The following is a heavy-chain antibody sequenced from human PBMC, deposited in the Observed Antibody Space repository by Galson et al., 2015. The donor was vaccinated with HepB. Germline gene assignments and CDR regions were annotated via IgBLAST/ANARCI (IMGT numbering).Heavy chain of an antibody. J-gene: IGHJ3*02. Sequence: SLRLSCAASGFTFSSYAMSWVRQAPGKGLEWVSAISGSGGSTYYADSVKGRFTISRDNSKNTLYLQMNSLRAEDTAVYYCAKGAYYDSSGLLLGAFDIWGQGTMVTVSS. CDR1: GFTFSSYA. CDR3: AKGAYYDSSGLLLGAFDI. D-gene: IGHD3-22*01. CDR2: ISGSGGST. V-gene: IGHV3-23*01.